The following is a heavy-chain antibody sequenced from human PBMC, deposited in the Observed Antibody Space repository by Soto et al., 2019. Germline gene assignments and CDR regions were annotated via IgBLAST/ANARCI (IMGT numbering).Heavy chain of an antibody. CDR1: GGSFSGYY. J-gene: IGHJ3*02. CDR2: INHSGST. V-gene: IGHV4-34*01. CDR3: ARGRVVPEAFDI. Sequence: PSETLSLTCAVYGGSFSGYYWSWIRQPPGKGLEWIGEINHSGSTNYNPSLKSRVTISVDTSKNQFSLKLSSVTAADTAVYYCARGRVVPEAFDIWGQGTMVTVS. D-gene: IGHD2-2*01.